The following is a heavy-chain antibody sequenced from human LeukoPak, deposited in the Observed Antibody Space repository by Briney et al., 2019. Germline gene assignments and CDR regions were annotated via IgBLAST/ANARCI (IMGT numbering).Heavy chain of an antibody. V-gene: IGHV3-21*01. J-gene: IGHJ4*02. D-gene: IGHD1-26*01. Sequence: PGGSLRLSCAASGFTFSSYSMNWVRQAPGKGLEWVSSISSSSSYIYYADSVKGRFTISRDNAKNSLYLQMNSLRAEDTAVYYCARDRGAGSYNSDYWGQGTLVTVSS. CDR2: ISSSSSYI. CDR3: ARDRGAGSYNSDY. CDR1: GFTFSSYS.